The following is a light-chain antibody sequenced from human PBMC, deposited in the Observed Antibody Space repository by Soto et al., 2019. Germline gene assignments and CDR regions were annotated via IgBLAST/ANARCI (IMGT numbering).Light chain of an antibody. J-gene: IGKJ2*01. V-gene: IGKV1-33*01. CDR2: DSS. Sequence: DIQLTQSPSSLSASVGDSVTITCQASQDINKYLVWYQQKPGKAPTLLIYDSSKLETGVPSRFSGGASGTDFTFTISGLQPEDVATYYCQQDDIRPPTFGQGTKLEIK. CDR1: QDINKY. CDR3: QQDDIRPPT.